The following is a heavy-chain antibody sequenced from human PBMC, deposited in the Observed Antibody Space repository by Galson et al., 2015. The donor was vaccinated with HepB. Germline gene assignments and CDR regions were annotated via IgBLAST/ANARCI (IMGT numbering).Heavy chain of an antibody. CDR1: GGTFSSYA. J-gene: IGHJ3*02. CDR3: ASDGYGGHQDDAFDI. D-gene: IGHD4/OR15-4a*01. V-gene: IGHV1-69*13. CDR2: IIPIFGTA. Sequence: SVKVSCKASGGTFSSYAISWVRQAPGQGLEWMGGIIPIFGTANYAQKFQGRVTITADESTSTAYMELSSLRSEDTAVYYCASDGYGGHQDDAFDIWGQGTMVTVSS.